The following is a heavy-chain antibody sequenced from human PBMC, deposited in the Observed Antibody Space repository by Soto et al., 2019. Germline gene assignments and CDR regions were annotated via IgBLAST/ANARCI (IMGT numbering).Heavy chain of an antibody. V-gene: IGHV3-9*03. J-gene: IGHJ6*02. CDR1: GFTFGEFA. CDR2: ISWNSGSI. D-gene: IGHD2-15*01. CDR3: AKSLAGLSDSYYYAMDV. Sequence: EVQVVESGGGLVQPGRSLRLSCAASGFTFGEFAMHWVRQAPGKGLEWVSGISWNSGSIGYVDSVKGRFTVSRDNAKNSLYLQMNSLRPEDVAVYYCAKSLAGLSDSYYYAMDVWGQGTTVTVSS.